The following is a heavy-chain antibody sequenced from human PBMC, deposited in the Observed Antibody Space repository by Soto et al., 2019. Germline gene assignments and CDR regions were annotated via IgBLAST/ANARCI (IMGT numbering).Heavy chain of an antibody. CDR3: AKDIDFWSGYYCLTFDY. D-gene: IGHD3-3*01. J-gene: IGHJ4*02. V-gene: IGHV3-23*01. CDR1: GFTFSSYA. CDR2: ISGSGGST. Sequence: GGSLRLSCAASGFTFSSYAMSWVRQAPGKGLEWVSAISGSGGSTYYADSVKGRFTISRDNSKNTLYLQMNSLRAEDTAVYYCAKDIDFWSGYYCLTFDYWGQGTLVTVS.